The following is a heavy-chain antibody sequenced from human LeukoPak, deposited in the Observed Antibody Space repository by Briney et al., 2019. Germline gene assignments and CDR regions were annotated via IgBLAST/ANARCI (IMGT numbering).Heavy chain of an antibody. CDR3: ARVAEGVTLYGMDV. D-gene: IGHD4-23*01. Sequence: HAGGSLRLSCAASGFTFSTYGMPWVRQAPGKGLEWVAVIWYDGSNKYYADSVKGRFTISRDNSKNTLYLQMNSLRAEDTAVYYCARVAEGVTLYGMDVWGQGTTVTVSS. CDR2: IWYDGSNK. V-gene: IGHV3-33*01. CDR1: GFTFSTYG. J-gene: IGHJ6*02.